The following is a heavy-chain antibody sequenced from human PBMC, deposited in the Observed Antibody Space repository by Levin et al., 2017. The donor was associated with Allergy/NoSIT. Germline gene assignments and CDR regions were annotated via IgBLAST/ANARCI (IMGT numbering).Heavy chain of an antibody. D-gene: IGHD6-19*01. CDR3: VRRMAGDKWYFDL. Sequence: PGGSLRLSCSASGFTFTNSPMHWVRQAPGKGLEFVSAISSNGHDTYYADSVKGRFTISRDNSKNTVYLQMNSLRTEDTAIYYCVRRMAGDKWYFDLWGRDTLVAVSS. CDR1: GFTFTNSP. CDR2: ISSNGHDT. V-gene: IGHV3-64D*06. J-gene: IGHJ2*01.